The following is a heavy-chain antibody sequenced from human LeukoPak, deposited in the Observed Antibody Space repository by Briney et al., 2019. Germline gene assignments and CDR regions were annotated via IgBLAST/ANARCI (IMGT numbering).Heavy chain of an antibody. Sequence: PGGSLRLSCAASGFTFSSYSMNWVRQAPGKGLEWVSSISSSSYIYYADSVKGRFTISRDNAKNSLYLQMNSLRAEDTAVYYCAATIAVADYYFDYWGQGTLVTVSS. J-gene: IGHJ4*02. D-gene: IGHD6-19*01. V-gene: IGHV3-21*01. CDR3: AATIAVADYYFDY. CDR2: ISSSSYI. CDR1: GFTFSSYS.